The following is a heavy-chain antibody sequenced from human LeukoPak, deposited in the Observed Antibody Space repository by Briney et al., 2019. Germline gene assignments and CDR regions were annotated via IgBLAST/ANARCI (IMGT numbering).Heavy chain of an antibody. Sequence: PGGSLRLSSAASGITFISYAMSCVRPAPGKGLEWVSGIRSSGEITSYSDSVKGRFTISRDNSKNTLFLQMNSLRAEDTAGYYCAKDRGAAADFDYWGQGTLVTVSS. D-gene: IGHD6-13*01. V-gene: IGHV3-23*01. J-gene: IGHJ4*02. CDR1: GITFISYA. CDR2: IRSSGEIT. CDR3: AKDRGAAADFDY.